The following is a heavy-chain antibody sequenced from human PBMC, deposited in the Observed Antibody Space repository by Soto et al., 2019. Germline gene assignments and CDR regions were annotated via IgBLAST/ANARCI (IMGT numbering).Heavy chain of an antibody. V-gene: IGHV4-59*08. CDR2: IYYSGST. Sequence: ASETLSLTCTVSGGSISSYYWSWIRQPPGKGLEWIGYIYYSGSTNYNPSLKSRVTISVDTSKNQFSLKLSSVTAADTAVYYCARHLNDYGDYGLDYWGQGTLVTVSS. CDR1: GGSISSYY. J-gene: IGHJ4*02. CDR3: ARHLNDYGDYGLDY. D-gene: IGHD4-17*01.